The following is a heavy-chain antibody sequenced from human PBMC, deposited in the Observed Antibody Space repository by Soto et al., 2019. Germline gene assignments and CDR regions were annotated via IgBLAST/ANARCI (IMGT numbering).Heavy chain of an antibody. CDR1: GFTFSSYA. CDR3: AKDGLWFGELGYYYYGMDV. D-gene: IGHD3-10*01. Sequence: EVQLLESGGGLVQPGGSLRLSCAASGFTFSSYAMSWVRQAPGKGLEWVSAISGSGGSTYYADSVKGRFTISRDKSKNTLYLQMNSLRAEDTAVYYCAKDGLWFGELGYYYYGMDVWGQGTTVTVSS. V-gene: IGHV3-23*01. J-gene: IGHJ6*02. CDR2: ISGSGGST.